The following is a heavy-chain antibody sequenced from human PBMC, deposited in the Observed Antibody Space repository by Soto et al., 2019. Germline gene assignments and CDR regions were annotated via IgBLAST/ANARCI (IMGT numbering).Heavy chain of an antibody. J-gene: IGHJ4*02. D-gene: IGHD1-7*01. CDR2: ISYDGSNK. V-gene: IGHV3-30-3*01. Sequence: QVQLVESGGGVVQPGRSLRLSCAASGFTFSSYAMHWVRQAPGKGLEWLAVISYDGSNKNSADSVKGRFTISRDNSKNTLYLQMNSLRTEDTAVYYCAREELTNYSFHYWGQGTLVTVSS. CDR1: GFTFSSYA. CDR3: AREELTNYSFHY.